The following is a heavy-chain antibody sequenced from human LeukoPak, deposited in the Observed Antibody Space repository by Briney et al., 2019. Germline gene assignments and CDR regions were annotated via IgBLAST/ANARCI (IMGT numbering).Heavy chain of an antibody. CDR3: ARLSHYSDSSGYYLGSYYFDY. CDR1: GGSLSAYY. V-gene: IGHV4-34*01. J-gene: IGHJ4*02. CDR2: INKSESS. Sequence: SETLSLTCAVYGGSLSAYYWSWIRQSPGKGLEWIGEINKSESSNYNPSLKSRVTISVDTSKNQVSLQLSSVTAADTAVYYCARLSHYSDSSGYYLGSYYFDYWGQGTLVTVSS. D-gene: IGHD3-22*01.